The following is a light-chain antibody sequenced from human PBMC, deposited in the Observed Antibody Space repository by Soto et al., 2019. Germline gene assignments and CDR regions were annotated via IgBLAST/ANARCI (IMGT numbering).Light chain of an antibody. V-gene: IGKV3-11*01. CDR1: PSVTTY. Sequence: EIVLTQSPAPLSLSPGERATLSCRASPSVTTYLAWYRQKPGQAPRLLIYDASNRATGIPARFSGSGSGTDFTLTISSLEPEEFAVYYWHQWDNWPLTFGGGTKGEIK. CDR2: DAS. J-gene: IGKJ4*01. CDR3: HQWDNWPLT.